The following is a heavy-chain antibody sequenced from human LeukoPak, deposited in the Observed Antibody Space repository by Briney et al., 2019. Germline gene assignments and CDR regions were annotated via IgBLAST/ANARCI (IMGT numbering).Heavy chain of an antibody. Sequence: PGGSLRLSCAASGFTFSSYGMHWVRQAPGKGLEWVAFIRYDGSNKYYADSVKGRFTISRDNSKNTLYLQMNSLRAEDTAVYYCAKRNVKYQLPGGYFDYWGQGALVTVSS. V-gene: IGHV3-30*02. J-gene: IGHJ4*02. CDR3: AKRNVKYQLPGGYFDY. CDR1: GFTFSSYG. CDR2: IRYDGSNK. D-gene: IGHD2-2*01.